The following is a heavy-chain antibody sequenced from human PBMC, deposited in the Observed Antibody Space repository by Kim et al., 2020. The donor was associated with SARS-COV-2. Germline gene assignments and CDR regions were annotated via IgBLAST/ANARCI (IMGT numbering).Heavy chain of an antibody. CDR1: GGSISSSSYY. CDR3: AGNRVAADDAFDI. D-gene: IGHD6-13*01. J-gene: IGHJ3*02. Sequence: SETLSLTCTVSGGSISSSSYYWGWIRQPPGKGLEWIGSIYYSGSTYYNPSLKSRVTISVDTSKNQFSLKLSSVTAADTAVYYCAGNRVAADDAFDIWGQGTMVTVSS. V-gene: IGHV4-39*01. CDR2: IYYSGST.